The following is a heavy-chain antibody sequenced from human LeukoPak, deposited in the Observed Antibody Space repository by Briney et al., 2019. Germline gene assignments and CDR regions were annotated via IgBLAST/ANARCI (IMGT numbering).Heavy chain of an antibody. CDR2: LYYSGST. Sequence: SETLSLTCTVSGGSISSSSYYWGWIRQPPGKGLEWIGSLYYSGSTYYNPSLKSRVTISVDTSKNQFSLKLSSVTAADTAVYYCATVYYDYVWGSYRFDYWGQGTLVTVSS. V-gene: IGHV4-39*01. CDR3: ATVYYDYVWGSYRFDY. D-gene: IGHD3-16*02. CDR1: GGSISSSSYY. J-gene: IGHJ4*02.